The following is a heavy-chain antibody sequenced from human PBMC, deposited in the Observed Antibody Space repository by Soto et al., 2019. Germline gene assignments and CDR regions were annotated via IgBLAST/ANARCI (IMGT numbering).Heavy chain of an antibody. D-gene: IGHD3-10*01. J-gene: IGHJ6*02. CDR3: ARDRGPPRYLYYGMDV. Sequence: GGSLRLSCVASGLTFRNYAMRWVRQAPGKGLEWVSGISGSGGSTYYADSVRGRFAVSRDSSENTLYLQMNSLRAEDTAVYYCARDRGPPRYLYYGMDVWGQGTTVTVSS. CDR1: GLTFRNYA. V-gene: IGHV3-23*01. CDR2: ISGSGGST.